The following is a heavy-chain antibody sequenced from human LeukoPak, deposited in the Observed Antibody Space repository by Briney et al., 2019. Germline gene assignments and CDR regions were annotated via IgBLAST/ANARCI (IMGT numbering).Heavy chain of an antibody. CDR1: GFTFSSYA. CDR2: ISGSGGST. CDR3: AKDRAPFEEQWLPSVDY. J-gene: IGHJ4*02. D-gene: IGHD6-19*01. V-gene: IGHV3-23*01. Sequence: GASLRLSCAASGFTFSSYAMSWVRQAPGKGLEWVSAISGSGGSTYYADSVKGRFTISRDNSKNTLYLQMNSLRAEDTAVYYCAKDRAPFEEQWLPSVDYWGQGTLVTVPS.